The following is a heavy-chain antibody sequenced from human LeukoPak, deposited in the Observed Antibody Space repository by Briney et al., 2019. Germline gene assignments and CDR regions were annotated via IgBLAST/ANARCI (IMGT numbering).Heavy chain of an antibody. D-gene: IGHD6-13*01. CDR3: ARAPYQLGIAAAYYFDY. CDR2: IYTSGST. V-gene: IGHV4-4*07. J-gene: IGHJ4*02. Sequence: PSETLSLTCTVSGGSISSYYWSWIRQPAGKGLEWIGRIYTSGSTNYNPSLKSRVTMSADTSKNQFSLKLSSVTAADTAVYYCARAPYQLGIAAAYYFDYWGQGTLVTVSS. CDR1: GGSISSYY.